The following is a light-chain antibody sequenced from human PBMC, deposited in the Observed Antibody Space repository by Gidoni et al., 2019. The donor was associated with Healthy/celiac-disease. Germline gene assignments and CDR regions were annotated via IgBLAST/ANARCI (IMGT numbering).Light chain of an antibody. CDR1: QSVLYSSNNKNY. CDR2: WAS. V-gene: IGKV4-1*01. J-gene: IGKJ2*01. Sequence: DIVMTQSPDSLAVSLGERATINCKSSQSVLYSSNNKNYLSWYQQKPGQPPKLLIYWASTRESGVPDRFSGSVSGTYYTLTLSSLQAEDVAVYYCQQYYSTPYTFGQGTKLEIK. CDR3: QQYYSTPYT.